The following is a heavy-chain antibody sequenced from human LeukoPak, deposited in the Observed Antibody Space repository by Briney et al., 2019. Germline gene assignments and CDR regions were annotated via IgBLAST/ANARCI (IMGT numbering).Heavy chain of an antibody. Sequence: PGGSLRLSCAASGFTVINYAMTWVRQAPGKGLEWVAAISDSGGYTYYADSVKGRFTISRDNSKNMLYLQMNNLRAEDTAVYYCANFERTVAGPYNWFDPWGQGTLVTVSS. CDR3: ANFERTVAGPYNWFDP. CDR1: GFTVINYA. D-gene: IGHD6-19*01. J-gene: IGHJ5*02. V-gene: IGHV3-23*01. CDR2: ISDSGGYT.